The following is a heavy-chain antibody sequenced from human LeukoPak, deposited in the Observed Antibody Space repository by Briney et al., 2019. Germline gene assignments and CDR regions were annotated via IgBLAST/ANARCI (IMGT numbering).Heavy chain of an antibody. Sequence: GESLKISCKGSGYSFPNYWIGWVRQMPGKSLEWMGIMYPGDSDTRYSPSFQGQVTISADKPISTAYLQWSSLKASDTAIYYCARPSSIVGVTWRPDAFDIWGQGTRVTVSS. CDR2: MYPGDSDT. CDR1: GYSFPNYW. V-gene: IGHV5-51*01. D-gene: IGHD1-26*01. CDR3: ARPSSIVGVTWRPDAFDI. J-gene: IGHJ3*02.